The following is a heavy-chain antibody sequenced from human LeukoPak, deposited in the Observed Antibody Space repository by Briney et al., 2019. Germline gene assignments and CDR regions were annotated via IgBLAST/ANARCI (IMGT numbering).Heavy chain of an antibody. CDR3: ARQTTVTTFAFDI. CDR1: GGSFSGYY. D-gene: IGHD4-17*01. V-gene: IGHV4-34*01. Sequence: PSETLSLTCAVYGGSFSGYYWSWIRQPPGKGLEWIGEINHSGSTNYSPSLKSRVTISIDTSKIQFSLKLSSVTAADTAVYYCARQTTVTTFAFDIWGQGTMVTVSS. CDR2: INHSGST. J-gene: IGHJ3*02.